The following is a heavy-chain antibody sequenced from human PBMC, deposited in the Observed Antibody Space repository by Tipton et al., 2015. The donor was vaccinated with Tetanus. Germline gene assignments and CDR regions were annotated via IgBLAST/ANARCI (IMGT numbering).Heavy chain of an antibody. D-gene: IGHD2/OR15-2a*01. Sequence: TLSLTCTVPGGSINSGGHFWTWIRQRSGKGLEWIGHIRDNGNSYANPSLSGRVTMSVDTRKNQFSLNLTSVSVADTATYYCARGTFYAFDFWGQGVQVTVSS. CDR3: ARGTFYAFDF. CDR2: IRDNGNS. J-gene: IGHJ4*02. V-gene: IGHV4-31*03. CDR1: GGSINSGGHF.